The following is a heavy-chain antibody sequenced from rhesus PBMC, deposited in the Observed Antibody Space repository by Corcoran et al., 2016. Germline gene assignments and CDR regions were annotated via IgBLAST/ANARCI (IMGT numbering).Heavy chain of an antibody. V-gene: IGHV4-122*02. CDR2: ISYSGST. J-gene: IGHJ6*01. Sequence: QVQLQESGPGLVKPSETLSLTCLVSGGSISSCYYFRRWICQAPGKGLGWVGYISYSGSTSYNPSLKSRVTISRDTSKNQFSLKLNSVTAADTAVYYCARDEECTGGGCPRWYALDSWGQGVVVTVSS. CDR1: GGSISSCYYF. D-gene: IGHD2-21*01. CDR3: ARDEECTGGGCPRWYALDS.